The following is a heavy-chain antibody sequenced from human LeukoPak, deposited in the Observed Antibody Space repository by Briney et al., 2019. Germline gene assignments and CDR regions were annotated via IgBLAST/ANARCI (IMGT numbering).Heavy chain of an antibody. CDR2: IRSTAYGGTT. D-gene: IGHD2-2*02. J-gene: IGHJ6*02. V-gene: IGHV3-49*04. CDR3: TRVPAAILHYGMDV. Sequence: GRSLTLSCTACGFTFGDYAMSWARQAPGKGVEWGGFIRSTAYGGTTGFAASVKGRFTISRDDSKSIAYLQMNSLKTEDTAVYYCTRVPAAILHYGMDVWGQGTTVTVSS. CDR1: GFTFGDYA.